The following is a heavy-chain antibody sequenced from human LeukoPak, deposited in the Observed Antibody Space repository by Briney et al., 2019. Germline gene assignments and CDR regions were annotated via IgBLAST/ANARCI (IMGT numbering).Heavy chain of an antibody. D-gene: IGHD7-27*01. J-gene: IGHJ4*02. CDR2: IYASGTT. CDR1: GDSISSSS. CDR3: TRHPLGPFSRFDY. V-gene: IGHV4-4*09. Sequence: SETLYLTCTVSGDSISSSSWSWIRQPPGKGLEWIGYIYASGTTTYNPSLNRRSTLSVATSKNQFYLKLFSVTAADTTVYYCTRHPLGPFSRFDYWGQGTPVTVSS.